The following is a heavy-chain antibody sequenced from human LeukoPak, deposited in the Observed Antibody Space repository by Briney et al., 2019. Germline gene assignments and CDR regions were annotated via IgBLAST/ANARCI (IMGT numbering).Heavy chain of an antibody. CDR2: IIPIFGTA. CDR1: GGTFSSYA. V-gene: IGHV1-69*13. D-gene: IGHD1-26*01. J-gene: IGHJ6*03. CDR3: ARALKGAGYMDV. Sequence: ASVKVSCKASGGTFSSYAISWVRQAPGQGLEWMGGIIPIFGTANYAQKFQGRVTITADESTSTAYMELSSLRSEDTAGYYCARALKGAGYMDVWGKGTTVTVSS.